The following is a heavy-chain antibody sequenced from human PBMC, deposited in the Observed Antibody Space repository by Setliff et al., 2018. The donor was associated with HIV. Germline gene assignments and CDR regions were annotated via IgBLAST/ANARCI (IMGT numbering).Heavy chain of an antibody. Sequence: GGSLRLSCAASGFTFSSYEFNWVRQAPGKGLEWVSYISSRGDTIYDADSVKGRFTISRDNAKSSLYLQMNSLRADDTAIYYCAREAPRYASGAFDFWGQGTMVTVSS. CDR3: AREAPRYASGAFDF. V-gene: IGHV3-48*03. J-gene: IGHJ3*01. D-gene: IGHD3-10*01. CDR1: GFTFSSYE. CDR2: ISSRGDTI.